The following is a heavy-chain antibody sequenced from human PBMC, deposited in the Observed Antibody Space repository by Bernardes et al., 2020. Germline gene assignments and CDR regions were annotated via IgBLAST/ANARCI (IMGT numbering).Heavy chain of an antibody. CDR2: ISGSGGST. V-gene: IGHV3-23*01. Sequence: GWSLRLSCAASGFTFSSYAMSWVRQAPGKGLEWVSAISGSGGSTYYADSVKGRFTISRDNSKNTLYLQMNSLRAEDTAVYYCAKDKDPSYDYIWGSYRYPSFDYWGQGTLVTVSS. D-gene: IGHD3-16*02. CDR3: AKDKDPSYDYIWGSYRYPSFDY. CDR1: GFTFSSYA. J-gene: IGHJ4*02.